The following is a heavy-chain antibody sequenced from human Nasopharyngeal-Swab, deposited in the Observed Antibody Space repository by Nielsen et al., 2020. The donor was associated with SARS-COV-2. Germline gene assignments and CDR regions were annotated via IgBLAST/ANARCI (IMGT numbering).Heavy chain of an antibody. CDR2: ISSSGGST. J-gene: IGHJ4*02. D-gene: IGHD5-18*01. Sequence: DRQAPGKGLEWVSAISSSGGSTYYADSVKGRFTISRDNSKNTLYLQMNSLRAEDTAVYYCANSVDAAMADYWGQGTLVTVSS. CDR3: ANSVDAAMADY. V-gene: IGHV3-23*01.